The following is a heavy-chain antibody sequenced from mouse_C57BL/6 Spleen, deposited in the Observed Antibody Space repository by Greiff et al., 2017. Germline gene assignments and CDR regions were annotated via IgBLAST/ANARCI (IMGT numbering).Heavy chain of an antibody. CDR1: GFNITDYY. CDR3: ARWVIYYYGSDWYFDV. Sequence: VQLQQSGAELVKPGASVKLSCTASGFNITDYYMHWVKQRTEQGLEWIGRIDPEDGETKYAPKFQGKATITADTSSNTAYLQLSSLTSEDTAVYYCARWVIYYYGSDWYFDVWGTGTTVTVSS. D-gene: IGHD1-1*01. J-gene: IGHJ1*03. CDR2: IDPEDGET. V-gene: IGHV14-2*01.